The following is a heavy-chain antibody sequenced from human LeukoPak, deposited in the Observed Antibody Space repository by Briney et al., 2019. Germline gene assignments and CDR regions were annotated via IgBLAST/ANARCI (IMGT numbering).Heavy chain of an antibody. D-gene: IGHD6-13*01. V-gene: IGHV3-21*01. Sequence: GGSLRLSCAASGFTFSSYSMNWVRQAPGKGLEWVSSICSSSSYIYYADSVKGRFTISRDNSKNSLYLQMNNLKAEDTAVYYCSREADIAAAGLLDCLGQGTLVTVSS. CDR3: SREADIAAAGLLDC. CDR1: GFTFSSYS. J-gene: IGHJ4*02. CDR2: ICSSSSYI.